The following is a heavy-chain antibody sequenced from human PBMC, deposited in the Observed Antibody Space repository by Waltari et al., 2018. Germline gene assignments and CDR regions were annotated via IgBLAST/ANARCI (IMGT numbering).Heavy chain of an antibody. Sequence: QVQLQQWGAGLLKPSETLSLTCAVYGGSFSGYYWSWIRQPPGKGLEWIGEINHSGSTNYNPSLKSRVTISVDTSKNQFSLKLSSVTAADTAVYYCARAPGYYFDYWGQGTLVTVSS. V-gene: IGHV4-34*01. CDR2: INHSGST. CDR1: GGSFSGYY. CDR3: ARAPGYYFDY. J-gene: IGHJ4*02.